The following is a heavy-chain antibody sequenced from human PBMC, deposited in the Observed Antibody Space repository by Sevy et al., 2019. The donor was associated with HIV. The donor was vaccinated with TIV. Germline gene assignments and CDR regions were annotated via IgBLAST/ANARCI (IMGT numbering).Heavy chain of an antibody. CDR3: VRGGERLDY. CDR1: GFTFSSYW. V-gene: IGHV3-7*01. CDR2: IKQDGSER. J-gene: IGHJ4*02. D-gene: IGHD2-21*01. Sequence: GGSLRLSCAASGFTFSSYWMSWVRQAPGKGLEWVANIKQDGSERYYVDSVKGRFTISRDNTKNSLYLQMDSLRVEDTAEYYCVRGGERLDYWGQGTLVTVSS.